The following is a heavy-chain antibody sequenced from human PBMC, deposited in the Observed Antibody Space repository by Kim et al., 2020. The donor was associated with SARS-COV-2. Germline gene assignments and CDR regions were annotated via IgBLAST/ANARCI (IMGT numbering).Heavy chain of an antibody. CDR3: ARRDNWNAFFDY. D-gene: IGHD1-1*01. CDR1: GYSFTSYW. CDR2: IDPSDSYT. J-gene: IGHJ4*02. V-gene: IGHV5-10-1*01. Sequence: GESLKISCKGSGYSFTSYWISWVRQMPGKGLEWMGRIDPSDSYTNYSPSFQGHVTISADKSISTAYLQWSSLKASDTAMYYCARRDNWNAFFDYWGQGTLVTVSS.